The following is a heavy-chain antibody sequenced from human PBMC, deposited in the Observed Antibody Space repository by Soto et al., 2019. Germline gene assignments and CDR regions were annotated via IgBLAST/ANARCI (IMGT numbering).Heavy chain of an antibody. V-gene: IGHV3-23*01. CDR1: GFTFSSYA. CDR2: ISGSGAGT. J-gene: IGHJ4*02. CDR3: ANSIAAAGIAMDY. Sequence: EVQLLESGGGLVQPGGSLRLSCAASGFTFSSYALSWVRLAPGKGLEWVSAISGSGAGTYYADSVKGRFTISRDNSKNPLYLQMNSLRAEDTAVYYCANSIAAAGIAMDYWGQGSLVTVSS. D-gene: IGHD6-13*01.